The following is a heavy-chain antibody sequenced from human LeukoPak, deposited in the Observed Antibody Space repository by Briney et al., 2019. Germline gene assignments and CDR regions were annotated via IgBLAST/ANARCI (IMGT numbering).Heavy chain of an antibody. CDR2: INHSGST. V-gene: IGHV4-34*01. D-gene: IGHD2-21*02. CDR1: GGSFSGYY. J-gene: IGHJ6*03. CDR3: ARARGDSHAYYYYYYMDV. Sequence: SETLSLTCAVYGGSFSGYYWSWIRQPPGKGLEWIGEINHSGSTNYNPSLKSRVTISVDTSKNQFSLKLSSVTAADTAVYYRARARGDSHAYYYYYYMDVWGKGTTVTISS.